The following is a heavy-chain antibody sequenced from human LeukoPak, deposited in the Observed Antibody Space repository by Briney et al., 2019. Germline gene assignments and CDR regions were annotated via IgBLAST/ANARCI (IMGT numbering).Heavy chain of an antibody. CDR3: AKDVKRETDYAYYFEY. Sequence: GRSLRLSCAASGFTFSSYAMHWVRQAPGKGLEWVAVITFDGGNKYFSDSVRGRFTIARVNSKNTLYHQMNSLRGEDPAAYYRAKDVKRETDYAYYFEYWGQGALVTVSS. CDR1: GFTFSSYA. V-gene: IGHV3-30*14. J-gene: IGHJ4*02. D-gene: IGHD4-17*01. CDR2: ITFDGGNK.